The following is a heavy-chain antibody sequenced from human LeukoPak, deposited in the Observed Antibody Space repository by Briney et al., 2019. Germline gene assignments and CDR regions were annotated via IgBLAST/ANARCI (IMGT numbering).Heavy chain of an antibody. V-gene: IGHV5-51*01. CDR1: GYTSTTYW. D-gene: IGHD2-15*01. J-gene: IGHJ6*02. Sequence: GESLKISCKGSGYTSTTYWIGWVRQMPGKGLEWMGIIYPGDSDIRYSPSLQGQVTISADKSITTAYLQWSSLKASDTATYYCARQCSGGSCYRDYYYYYGMDVWGQGTTVTVSS. CDR2: IYPGDSDI. CDR3: ARQCSGGSCYRDYYYYYGMDV.